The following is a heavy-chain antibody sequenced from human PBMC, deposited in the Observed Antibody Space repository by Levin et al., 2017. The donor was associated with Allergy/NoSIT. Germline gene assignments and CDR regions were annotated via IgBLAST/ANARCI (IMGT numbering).Heavy chain of an antibody. V-gene: IGHV4-59*01. J-gene: IGHJ4*02. CDR1: GGSISPYH. Sequence: MPSETLSLTCTVSGGSISPYHWSWIRQPPGKGLEWIGYIYYSGSTLYNPSLKSRLTISVDTSKNQFSLRLTSVTAADTAVYYCSRGGASSIPFDSWGQGTLVTVSS. CDR2: IYYSGST. D-gene: IGHD3-16*01. CDR3: SRGGASSIPFDS.